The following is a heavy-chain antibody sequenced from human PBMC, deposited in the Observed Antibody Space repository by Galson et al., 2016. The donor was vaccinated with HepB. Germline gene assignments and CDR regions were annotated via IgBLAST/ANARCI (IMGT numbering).Heavy chain of an antibody. CDR2: ISFDGRNG. J-gene: IGHJ5*02. V-gene: IGHV3-30-3*01. D-gene: IGHD4-17*01. CDR3: ARSAAGRTATTTLA. Sequence: SLRLSCAASGFDFNDSSMHWVRQSPGKGLEWVAGISFDGRNGYYADSVKGRFIISSASSKKTVYLQMNSLRSKDTAVYYCARSAAGRTATTTLAWGQGTLVTVSS. CDR1: GFDFNDSS.